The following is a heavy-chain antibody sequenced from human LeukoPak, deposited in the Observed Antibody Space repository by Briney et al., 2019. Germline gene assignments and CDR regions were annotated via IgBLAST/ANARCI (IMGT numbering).Heavy chain of an antibody. D-gene: IGHD2-2*02. V-gene: IGHV4-39*07. CDR3: ASPSRGCSSTSCYTDY. Sequence: SETLSLTCTVSGGSISSSSYYWGWIRQPPGKGLEWIGSIYYSGSTYYNPSLKSRVTISVDTSKNQFSLKLSSVTAADTAVYYCASPSRGCSSTSCYTDYWGQGTLVTVSS. CDR2: IYYSGST. J-gene: IGHJ4*02. CDR1: GGSISSSSYY.